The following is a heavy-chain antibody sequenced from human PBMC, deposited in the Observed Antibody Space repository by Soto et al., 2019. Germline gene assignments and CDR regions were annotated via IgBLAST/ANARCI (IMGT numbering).Heavy chain of an antibody. V-gene: IGHV4-59*01. CDR1: GGSISSYY. J-gene: IGHJ4*02. Sequence: SETLSLTCTVSGGSISSYYWSWIRQPPGKGLEWIGYIYYSGSTNYNPSLKSRVTISVDTSKNQFSLKLSSVTAADTAVYYCARAFNYYDSSGYYSSLGYFDYWGQGTLVTVSS. CDR3: ARAFNYYDSSGYYSSLGYFDY. D-gene: IGHD3-22*01. CDR2: IYYSGST.